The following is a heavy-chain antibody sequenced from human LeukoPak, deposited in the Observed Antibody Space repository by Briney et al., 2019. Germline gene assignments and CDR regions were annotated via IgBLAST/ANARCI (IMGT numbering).Heavy chain of an antibody. D-gene: IGHD6-13*01. CDR2: IIPIFGTA. V-gene: IGHV1-69*05. J-gene: IGHJ6*03. CDR3: ARVGIPSSPRSPYYYYYMDV. Sequence: SVKVSCKASGGTFSSYAISWLRQAPGQGLEWMGGIIPIFGTANYAQKFQGRVTITTGESTSTAYMELSSLRSEDTAVYYCARVGIPSSPRSPYYYYYMDVWGKGTTVTVSS. CDR1: GGTFSSYA.